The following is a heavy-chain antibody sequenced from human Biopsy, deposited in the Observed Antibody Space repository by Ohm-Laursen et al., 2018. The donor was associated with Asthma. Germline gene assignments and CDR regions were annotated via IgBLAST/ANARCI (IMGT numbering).Heavy chain of an antibody. J-gene: IGHJ6*02. V-gene: IGHV3-11*01. CDR3: ARVLESSSRGPFYFFTLDV. CDR1: VFSFAVFF. CDR2: ISSSGSTK. Sequence: SLTLSCTSTVFSFAVFFMTWVRQAPGTGLGWVASISSSGSTKSPSKSALGRSTISRDNTQKSMTLELRSLRVEDTAIYYCARVLESSSRGPFYFFTLDVWGQGTPVAVSS. D-gene: IGHD6-13*01.